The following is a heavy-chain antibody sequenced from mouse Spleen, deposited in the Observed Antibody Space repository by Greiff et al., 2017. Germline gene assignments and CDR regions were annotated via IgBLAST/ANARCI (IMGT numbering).Heavy chain of an antibody. J-gene: IGHJ2*01. CDR2: FYPGSGSI. CDR1: GYTFTEYT. V-gene: IGHV1-62-2*01. CDR3: ARHEEREDYYGSSVYYFDY. Sequence: QVQLQQSGAELVKPGASVKLSCKASGYTFTEYTIHWVKQRSGQGLEWIGWFYPGSGSIKYNEKFKDKATLTADKSSSTVYMELSRLTSEDSAVYFCARHEEREDYYGSSVYYFDYWGQGTTLTVSS. D-gene: IGHD1-1*01.